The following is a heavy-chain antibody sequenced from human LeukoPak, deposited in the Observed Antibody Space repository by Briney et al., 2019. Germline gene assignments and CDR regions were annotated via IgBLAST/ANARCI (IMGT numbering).Heavy chain of an antibody. J-gene: IGHJ4*02. V-gene: IGHV4-59*12. Sequence: SETLSLTRTVSGGSISSYYWSWIRQPPGKGLEWIGYIYYSGSTNYNPSLKSRVTISVDTSKNQFFLKLSSVTAADTAVYYCARRNDYGGIDYWGQGTLVTVSS. CDR2: IYYSGST. D-gene: IGHD4-17*01. CDR3: ARRNDYGGIDY. CDR1: GGSISSYY.